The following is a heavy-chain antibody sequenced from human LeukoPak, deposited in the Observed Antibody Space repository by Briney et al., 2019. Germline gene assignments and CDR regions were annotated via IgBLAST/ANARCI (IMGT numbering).Heavy chain of an antibody. J-gene: IGHJ4*02. CDR1: GFTFSSYG. CDR2: IRYDGSNK. CDR3: AKDMCNGGSCPITY. D-gene: IGHD2-15*01. Sequence: GGSLRLSCAASGFTFSSYGMHWVRQAPGKGLEWVAFIRYDGSNKYYADSVKGRFTISRDNAKNSLYLQMNSLRAEDTALYYCAKDMCNGGSCPITYWGQGTLVTVSS. V-gene: IGHV3-30*02.